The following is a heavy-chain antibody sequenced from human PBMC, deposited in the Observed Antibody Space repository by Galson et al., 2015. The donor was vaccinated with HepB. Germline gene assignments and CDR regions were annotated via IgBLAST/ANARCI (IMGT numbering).Heavy chain of an antibody. D-gene: IGHD3-3*01. J-gene: IGHJ6*02. V-gene: IGHV3-21*01. Sequence: SLRLSCAASGFTFSSYSMNWVRQAPGKGLEWVSSISSSSSYIYYADSVMGRFTISRDNAKNSLYLQMNSLRAEDTAVYYCARDRRGGVRPPGGGGMDVWGPGTTVTVSS. CDR1: GFTFSSYS. CDR2: ISSSSSYI. CDR3: ARDRRGGVRPPGGGGMDV.